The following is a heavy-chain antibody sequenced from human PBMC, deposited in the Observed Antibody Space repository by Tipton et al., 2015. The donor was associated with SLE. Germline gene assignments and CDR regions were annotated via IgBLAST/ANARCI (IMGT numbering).Heavy chain of an antibody. CDR2: MHHNGST. Sequence: LRLSCTVSLYSIGSGFYWDWVRQAPGKGLEWVATMHHNGSTYYNPSLRSRVAVSMDTSRNQFSLRLKSVTAADTAVYYCAKTTVYSNDWPYFDHWGQGTLVTVSS. V-gene: IGHV4-38-2*02. CDR3: AKTTVYSNDWPYFDH. CDR1: LYSIGSGFY. J-gene: IGHJ4*02. D-gene: IGHD6-19*01.